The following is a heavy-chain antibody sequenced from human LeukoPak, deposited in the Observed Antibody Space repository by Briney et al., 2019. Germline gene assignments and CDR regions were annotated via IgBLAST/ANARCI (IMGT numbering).Heavy chain of an antibody. V-gene: IGHV3-23*01. CDR3: AKVLSGSQDY. Sequence: GESLRPSCAASGFTFSGHAMSWVRQAPGKGLNWLSTITGGAENTYYADSVKGRFTISRDNSKNTVYLQMDSLRVEDTAVYYCAKVLSGSQDYWGQGTLVTVFS. CDR2: ITGGAENT. D-gene: IGHD1-26*01. CDR1: GFTFSGHA. J-gene: IGHJ4*02.